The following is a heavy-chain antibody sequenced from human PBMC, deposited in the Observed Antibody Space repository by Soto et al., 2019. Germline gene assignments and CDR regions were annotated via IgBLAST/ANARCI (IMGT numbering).Heavy chain of an antibody. J-gene: IGHJ3*02. CDR1: GGSFRGYY. Sequence: QVHLQEWGVGLLKPSETLSLTCAVYGGSFRGYYWTWIRQSPGKGLEWLGEINHSGSTNSNPSLEGRFTMSVYTSKNQFYLNLTSMTVADTAVYYCARGRAFMSRNAFDMWGQGTRVIVSS. CDR3: ARGRAFMSRNAFDM. D-gene: IGHD1-26*01. V-gene: IGHV4-34*01. CDR2: INHSGST.